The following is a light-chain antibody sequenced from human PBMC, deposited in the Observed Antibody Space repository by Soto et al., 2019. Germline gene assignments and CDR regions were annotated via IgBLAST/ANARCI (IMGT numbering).Light chain of an antibody. Sequence: VLSLPPSVCAAPGRTFTISCSGSISNIGNSFVSWYQQLPGTAPRLLIYDNNERPSGIPDRFYGSKSGTSATLGITGLQTGDEADYYCGAWDGGLSAFVFGTWPEVTVL. CDR3: GAWDGGLSAFV. V-gene: IGLV1-51*01. J-gene: IGLJ1*01. CDR2: DNN. CDR1: ISNIGNSF.